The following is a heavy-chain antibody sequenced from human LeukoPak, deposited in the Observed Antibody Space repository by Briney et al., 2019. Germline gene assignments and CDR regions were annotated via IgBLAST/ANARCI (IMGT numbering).Heavy chain of an antibody. CDR1: GYTFTSCG. CDR2: ISAYNGNT. D-gene: IGHD2-15*01. J-gene: IGHJ4*02. CDR3: ARDDLDCSGGTCYPDNY. V-gene: IGHV1-18*01. Sequence: ASVTVSCTASGYTFTSCGITWVRQAPGQGLEWMGWISAYNGNTNYAQKLQGRVTMITDTSTSTAYMELRNLRSDDTAFYYCARDDLDCSGGTCYPDNYWGQGTLVAVSS.